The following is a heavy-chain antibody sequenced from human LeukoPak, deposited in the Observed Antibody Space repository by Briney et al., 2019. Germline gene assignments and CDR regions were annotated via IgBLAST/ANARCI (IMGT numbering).Heavy chain of an antibody. Sequence: GGSLRLSCAASGFTFSSYAMSWVRQAPGKGLEWVSAISGSGGSTYYADSVKGRFTISRDNSKNTLYLQMNSLRAEDTAVYYCARDRGYCSSTSCFNWFDPWGQGTLVTVSS. D-gene: IGHD2-2*03. CDR3: ARDRGYCSSTSCFNWFDP. J-gene: IGHJ5*02. CDR1: GFTFSSYA. V-gene: IGHV3-23*01. CDR2: ISGSGGST.